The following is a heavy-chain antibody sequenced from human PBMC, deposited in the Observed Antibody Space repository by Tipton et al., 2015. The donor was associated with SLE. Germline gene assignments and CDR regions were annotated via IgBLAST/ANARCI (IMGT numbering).Heavy chain of an antibody. CDR1: GGSISSSSYY. CDR2: IYYSGST. Sequence: TLSLTCTVSGGSISSSSYYWGWTRQPPGKGLEWIGSIYYSGSTYYNPSLKSRVTISVDTSKNQFSLKLSSVTAADTAVYYCARGGRGTYYYYYDCIDVWGKGTTVTVSS. CDR3: ARGGRGTYYYYYDCIDV. J-gene: IGHJ6*03. D-gene: IGHD1-14*01. V-gene: IGHV4-39*07.